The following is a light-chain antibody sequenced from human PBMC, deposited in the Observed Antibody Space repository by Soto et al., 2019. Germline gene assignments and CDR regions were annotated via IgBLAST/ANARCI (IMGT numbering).Light chain of an antibody. CDR2: EDD. V-gene: IGLV3-21*02. Sequence: SYELTQPPSVSVAPGQTATITCGGDNIGSKDVNWYQQKSGQAPVVVVYEDDDRPSGIPERFSGSNSGVTATLTITGVEAGDEADYYCQVWIKSRDPRGVFGGGTKLTVL. CDR3: QVWIKSRDPRGV. CDR1: NIGSKD. J-gene: IGLJ3*02.